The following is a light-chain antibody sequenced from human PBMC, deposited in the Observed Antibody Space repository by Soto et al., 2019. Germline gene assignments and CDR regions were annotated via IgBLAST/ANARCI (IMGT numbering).Light chain of an antibody. V-gene: IGKV3-15*01. Sequence: EIVMTQSPATLSVSPGEGATLSCRASQSVGNKLAWYQQKPGQPPSLLIYDTSTRAAAVPARFSGSGSGTAFTLTITGLQSEDFAVYYCQHYKMYSPWTFGQGTKVEIK. CDR3: QHYKMYSPWT. CDR1: QSVGNK. CDR2: DTS. J-gene: IGKJ1*01.